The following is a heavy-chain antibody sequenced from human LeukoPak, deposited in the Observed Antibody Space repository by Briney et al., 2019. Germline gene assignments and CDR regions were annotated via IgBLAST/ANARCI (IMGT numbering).Heavy chain of an antibody. Sequence: GGSLRLSCAASGFTFSSYCMSWVRQAPGKGLEWVANIKQDERGNYYVDSVKGRFTISRDNAKNSLYLQMNSLRAEDTAVYYCARCDNIRGYFDYWGQGTLVTVSS. CDR1: GFTFSSYC. CDR3: ARCDNIRGYFDY. J-gene: IGHJ4*02. V-gene: IGHV3-7*01. CDR2: IKQDERGN. D-gene: IGHD2-2*02.